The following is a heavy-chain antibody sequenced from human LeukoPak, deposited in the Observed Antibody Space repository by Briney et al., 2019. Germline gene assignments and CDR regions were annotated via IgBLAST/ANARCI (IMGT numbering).Heavy chain of an antibody. CDR3: ARGGDILTGYSLYYFDY. J-gene: IGHJ4*02. CDR2: IYYSGRT. D-gene: IGHD3-9*01. CDR1: GGSISSYY. V-gene: IGHV4-59*01. Sequence: PSETLSLTCTVPGGSISSYYWSWIRQPPGKGLEWIGYIYYSGRTNYNPYLKSRVTISVDTSKNQLYLKLSSVTAADTAVYYCARGGDILTGYSLYYFDYWGQGTLVTVSS.